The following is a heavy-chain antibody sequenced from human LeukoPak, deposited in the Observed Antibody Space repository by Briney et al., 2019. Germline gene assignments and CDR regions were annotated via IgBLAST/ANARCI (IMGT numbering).Heavy chain of an antibody. D-gene: IGHD2-2*01. V-gene: IGHV3-23*01. J-gene: IGHJ4*02. Sequence: GGSLRLSCAASGFTFSNYAMSWVRQAPGKGLEWVSGISGSGGSTYYADSVKGRLTISRDNSKNTLYLQMDSLRAEDTAVYYCAKTRDGCSSTSCYGGYFDYWGQGTLVTVSS. CDR2: ISGSGGST. CDR3: AKTRDGCSSTSCYGGYFDY. CDR1: GFTFSNYA.